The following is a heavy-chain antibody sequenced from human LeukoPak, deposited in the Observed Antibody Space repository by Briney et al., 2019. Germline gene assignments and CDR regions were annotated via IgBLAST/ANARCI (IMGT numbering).Heavy chain of an antibody. J-gene: IGHJ4*02. CDR1: GGSFSGYY. CDR2: INHSGST. D-gene: IGHD4-17*01. Sequence: SETLSLTCAVYGGSFSGYYWSWIRQPPGKGLEWIGEINHSGSTNYNPSPKSRVTISVDTSKNQFSLKLSSVTAADTAVYYCARLPGYGDYVWYFDYWGQGTLVTVSS. V-gene: IGHV4-34*01. CDR3: ARLPGYGDYVWYFDY.